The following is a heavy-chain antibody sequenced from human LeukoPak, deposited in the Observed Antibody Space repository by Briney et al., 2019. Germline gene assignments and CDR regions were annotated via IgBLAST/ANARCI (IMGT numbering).Heavy chain of an antibody. CDR2: ISGSGSST. CDR1: GFTFSSYA. Sequence: GGSLRLSCAASGFTFSSYAMSWVRQAPGKGLEWVSAISGSGSSTYYSDSVKGRFTISRDNSKNTLYLQVNSLRAEDTAVYYCAKGGHYYYYGMDAWGQGTTVTVSS. CDR3: AKGGHYYYYGMDA. V-gene: IGHV3-23*01. D-gene: IGHD3-16*01. J-gene: IGHJ6*02.